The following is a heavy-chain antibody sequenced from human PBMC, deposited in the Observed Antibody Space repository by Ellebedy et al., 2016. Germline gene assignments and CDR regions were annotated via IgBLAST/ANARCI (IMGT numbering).Heavy chain of an antibody. CDR2: TSSDGSDY. D-gene: IGHD3-10*01. CDR1: GFPFRTNV. Sequence: GESLKISXAASGFPFRTNVMHWVRQAPGKGLEWVAFTSSDGSDYKYVDSVKGRFTISRDKPKNTLYLQMDSLRIEDTAVYYCAKGGWFGELHRVDDWGQGTQVTVSS. CDR3: AKGGWFGELHRVDD. J-gene: IGHJ4*02. V-gene: IGHV3-30*18.